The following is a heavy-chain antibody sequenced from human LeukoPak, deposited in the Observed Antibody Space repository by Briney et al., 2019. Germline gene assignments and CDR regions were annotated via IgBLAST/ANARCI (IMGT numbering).Heavy chain of an antibody. CDR1: GFTFSDHY. Sequence: GGSLRLSCAASGFTFSDHYIDWVRQAPGKGLEWVGRSRNKANSYTTEYAASVKGRFTISRDNSKKSVYLQMHSLKNEDTAVYYCARTQYCISTTCYKSWDSWGQGTLVTVSS. V-gene: IGHV3-72*01. CDR2: SRNKANSYTT. D-gene: IGHD2-2*02. CDR3: ARTQYCISTTCYKSWDS. J-gene: IGHJ4*02.